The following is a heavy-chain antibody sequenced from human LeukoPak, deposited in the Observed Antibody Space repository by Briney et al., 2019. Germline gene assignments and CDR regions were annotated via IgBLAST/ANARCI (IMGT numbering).Heavy chain of an antibody. D-gene: IGHD3-16*01. V-gene: IGHV1-2*02. CDR1: GYTFTGYY. CDR3: ARGGEDFNNWFDP. Sequence: ASVKVSCKASGYTFTGYYMHWVRQAPGQGLEWMGWINPNSGGTNYAQKFQGRVTMTRDTSISTAYMELSRLRSDDTAVYCCARGGEDFNNWFDPWGQGTLVTVSS. CDR2: INPNSGGT. J-gene: IGHJ5*02.